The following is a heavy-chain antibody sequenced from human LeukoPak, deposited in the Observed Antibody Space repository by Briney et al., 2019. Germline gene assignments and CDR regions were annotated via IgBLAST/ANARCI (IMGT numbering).Heavy chain of an antibody. CDR2: IFHSGSV. V-gene: IGHV4-38-2*02. J-gene: IGHJ4*02. CDR1: AYSISSGYF. D-gene: IGHD6-6*01. Sequence: SETLSLTCTVSAYSISSGYFWGWIRQPPGKGPEWIGSIFHSGSVYYNPSLQSRVTISADTSKNQFSLKLSSVTAADTAVYYCARDWIAARPFDYWGQGTLVTVSS. CDR3: ARDWIAARPFDY.